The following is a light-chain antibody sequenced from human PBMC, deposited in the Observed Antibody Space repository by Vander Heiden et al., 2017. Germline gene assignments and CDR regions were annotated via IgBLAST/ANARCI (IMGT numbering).Light chain of an antibody. J-gene: IGKJ1*01. V-gene: IGKV3-15*01. CDR3: QQYNNWPPWT. CDR2: AAS. CDR1: QSVSTN. Sequence: EIVMTQSPATLSVSPGERATLSCRASQSVSTNLAWYQQKPGQGPRLLIFAASTRAPGVLDRISGSGSGTEFALTISSLQSEDFAVYFCQQYNNWPPWTFGQGTKVEIK.